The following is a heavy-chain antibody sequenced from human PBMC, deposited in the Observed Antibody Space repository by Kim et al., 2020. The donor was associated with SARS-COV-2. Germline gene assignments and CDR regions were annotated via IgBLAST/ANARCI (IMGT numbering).Heavy chain of an antibody. J-gene: IGHJ6*02. CDR1: GFTFNTYG. CDR2: XSYDGSNK. D-gene: IGHD3-10*01. Sequence: GGSLRLSCAASGFTFNTYGMYWVRQAPGKGLEWVAVXSYDGSNKYYADSVKGRXTISRXXSKNTLYLQXNGLRAEDTDVYYCAKVVLXGVNXXYYGMDVWGQGTTVTVSS. CDR3: AKVVLXGVNXXYYGMDV. V-gene: IGHV3-30*18.